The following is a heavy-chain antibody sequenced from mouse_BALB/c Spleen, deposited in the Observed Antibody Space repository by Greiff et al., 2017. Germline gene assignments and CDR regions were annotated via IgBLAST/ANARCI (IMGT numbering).Heavy chain of an antibody. D-gene: IGHD1-1*01. CDR2: IYPSDSYT. J-gene: IGHJ3*01. V-gene: IGHV1-69*02. CDR3: TRDYYGSSYWFAY. Sequence: QVQLQQPGAELVRPGASVKLSCKASGYTFTSYWINWVKQRPGQGLEWIGNIYPSDSYTNYNQKFKDKATLTVDKSSSTAYMQLSSPTSEDSAVYYCTRDYYGSSYWFAYWGQGTLVTVSA. CDR1: GYTFTSYW.